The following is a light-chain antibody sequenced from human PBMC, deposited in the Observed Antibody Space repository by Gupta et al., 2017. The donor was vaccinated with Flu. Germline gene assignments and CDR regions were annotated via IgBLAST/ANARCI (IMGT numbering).Light chain of an antibody. J-gene: IGKJ2*01. CDR3: PHDVSTPYT. V-gene: IGKV4-1*01. CDR1: QSVLYSSNNQHY. Sequence: SLGVCASINCNTSQSVLYSSNNQHYVAGYQQNPGQPPQLLTYLASPLASGVPDRFGCRGFGTDRTLTVSSLQAEDLAVYYYPHDVSTPYTFGQLTQLEIK. CDR2: LAS.